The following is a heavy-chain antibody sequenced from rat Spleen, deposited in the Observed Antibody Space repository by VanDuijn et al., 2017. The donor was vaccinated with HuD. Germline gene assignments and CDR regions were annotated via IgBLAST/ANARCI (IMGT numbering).Heavy chain of an antibody. CDR1: GFTFNDND. V-gene: IGHV5S14*01. Sequence: EVQLVESGGGLVQPGRSLKLSCAASGFTFNDNDMAWVRQTPTKGLEWIATISPGGAKTYYRDSVKGRFSISRENAKNTQYLQMDSLTSEDTATYYCATGPRILRLDWFAYWGQGTLVTVSS. D-gene: IGHD1-6*01. CDR3: ATGPRILRLDWFAY. CDR2: ISPGGAKT. J-gene: IGHJ3*01.